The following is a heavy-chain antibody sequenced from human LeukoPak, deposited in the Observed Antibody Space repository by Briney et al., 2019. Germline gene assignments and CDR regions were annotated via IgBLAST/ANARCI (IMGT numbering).Heavy chain of an antibody. D-gene: IGHD3-16*02. V-gene: IGHV4-34*01. CDR2: INHSGST. CDR3: ARGGVWGSYRYFDY. J-gene: IGHJ4*02. CDR1: GGSFSGYY. Sequence: SETLSLTCAVYGGSFSGYYWSWIRQPPGKGLEWIGEINHSGSTNYNPSLKSRVTMSVDTSKNQFSLKLSSVTAADTAVYYCARGGVWGSYRYFDYWGQGTLVTVSS.